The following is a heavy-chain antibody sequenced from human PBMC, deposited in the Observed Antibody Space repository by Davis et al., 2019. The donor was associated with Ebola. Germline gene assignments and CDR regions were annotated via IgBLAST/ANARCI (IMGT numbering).Heavy chain of an antibody. CDR3: ARHRTYYYDSSGYGSYWYFDL. CDR1: GGYISGYY. D-gene: IGHD3-22*01. CDR2: LYHGGGT. J-gene: IGHJ2*01. V-gene: IGHV4-59*08. Sequence: SETLSLTCTVSGGYISGYYWSWIRQPPGKGLEWIGNLYHGGGTNYSPSLKSRLTISVDTSKNQFSLELSSVTAADTAVYYCARHRTYYYDSSGYGSYWYFDLWGRGTLVTVSS.